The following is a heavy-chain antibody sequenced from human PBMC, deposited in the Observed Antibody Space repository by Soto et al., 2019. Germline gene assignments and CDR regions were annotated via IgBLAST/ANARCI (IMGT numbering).Heavy chain of an antibody. CDR1: GGSISSYH. J-gene: IGHJ6*03. CDR3: ARSLTGTTIWYYYYYMDV. V-gene: IGHV4-59*01. CDR2: IYYSGST. D-gene: IGHD1-7*01. Sequence: SETLSLTCTVSGGSISSYHWSWIRQPPGKGLEWIGYIYYSGSTNYNPSLKSRVTISVDTSKNQFSLKLSSVTAADTAVYYCARSLTGTTIWYYYYYMDVWGKGTTVTVSS.